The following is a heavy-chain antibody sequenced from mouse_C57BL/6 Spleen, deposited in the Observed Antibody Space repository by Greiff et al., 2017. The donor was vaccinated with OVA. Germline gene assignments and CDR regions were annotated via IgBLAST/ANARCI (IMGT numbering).Heavy chain of an antibody. CDR1: GFTFSSYG. CDR2: ISSGGSYT. V-gene: IGHV5-6*01. J-gene: IGHJ2*01. Sequence: DVQLVESGGDLVKPGGSLKLSCAASGFTFSSYGMSWVRQTPDKRLEWVASISSGGSYTYYPDSVKGRFTISRDNAKNTLYLQMSSLKSEDTAMYYCARQGYYGSSSFDDWGQGTTLTVSS. CDR3: ARQGYYGSSSFDD. D-gene: IGHD1-1*01.